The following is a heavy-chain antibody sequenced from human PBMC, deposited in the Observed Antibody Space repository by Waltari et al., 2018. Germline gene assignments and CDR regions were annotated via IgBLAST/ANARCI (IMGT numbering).Heavy chain of an antibody. CDR3: TRITSNTWHD. J-gene: IGHJ4*02. Sequence: QVQLQQWGAGLLKPSETLSLTCAVYGEPCSALYYTWIRQPPGKGREWMGQINPSGGTDYNPSLRSRATMSADTSKRQLTLNLKSVTAADTAVYYCTRITSNTWHDWGQGTRVTVSS. V-gene: IGHV4-34*01. CDR2: INPSGGT. CDR1: GEPCSALY. D-gene: IGHD3-10*01.